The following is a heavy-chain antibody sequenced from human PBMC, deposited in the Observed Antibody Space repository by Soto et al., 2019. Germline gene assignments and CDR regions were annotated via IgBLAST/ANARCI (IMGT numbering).Heavy chain of an antibody. CDR3: ARGQEGVVATH. J-gene: IGHJ4*02. D-gene: IGHD5-12*01. CDR1: GGSLSGYY. CDR2: IKDGGRT. V-gene: IGHV4-34*01. Sequence: QVQLQQWGAGLLKPSETLSLNCAVNGGSLSGYYWSWIRQPPGKGLEWIGEIKDGGRTNYSPSLRSRATIASHTSNNQFSLRRYSVTAADTGVYSCARGQEGVVATHWDQGTLVTVSS.